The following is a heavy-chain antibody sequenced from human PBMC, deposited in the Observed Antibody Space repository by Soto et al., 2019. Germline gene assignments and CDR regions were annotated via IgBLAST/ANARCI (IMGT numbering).Heavy chain of an antibody. CDR2: IYYSGST. Sequence: SETLSLTCTVSGGSISSSSYYWGWIRQPPGKGLEWIGSIYYSGSTYYNPSLKSRVTISVDTSKNQFSLKLSSVTAADTAVYYCARRAYCGGDCYSGRQPNEYYYYMDVWGKGTTVTVAS. J-gene: IGHJ6*03. CDR3: ARRAYCGGDCYSGRQPNEYYYYMDV. V-gene: IGHV4-39*01. D-gene: IGHD2-21*01. CDR1: GGSISSSSYY.